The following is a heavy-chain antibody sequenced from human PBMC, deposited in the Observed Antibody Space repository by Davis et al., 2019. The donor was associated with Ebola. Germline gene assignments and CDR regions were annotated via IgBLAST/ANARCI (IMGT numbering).Heavy chain of an antibody. CDR3: ARDRVDPRSYYYGMDL. Sequence: MPSETLSLTCTVSGGSISSYYWSWIRQPPGKGLEWIGYIYYSGSTNYNPSLKSRVTISVDTSKNQFSLRLRSVAAADTAIYYCARDRVDPRSYYYGMDLWGQGTTVTVSS. CDR1: GGSISSYY. D-gene: IGHD5-12*01. V-gene: IGHV4-59*01. CDR2: IYYSGST. J-gene: IGHJ6*02.